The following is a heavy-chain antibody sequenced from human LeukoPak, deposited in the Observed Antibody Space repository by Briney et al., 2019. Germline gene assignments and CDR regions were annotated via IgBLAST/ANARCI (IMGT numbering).Heavy chain of an antibody. D-gene: IGHD2-15*01. CDR2: INPNSGGT. Sequence: ASVKVSCKASGYTFTGYYMHWVRQAPGQGLEWMGWINPNSGGTNYAQKFQGWVTMTRDTSISTAYTELSRLRSDDTAVYYCARGGYCSGGSCYGMDVWGQGTTVTVSS. CDR3: ARGGYCSGGSCYGMDV. CDR1: GYTFTGYY. J-gene: IGHJ6*02. V-gene: IGHV1-2*04.